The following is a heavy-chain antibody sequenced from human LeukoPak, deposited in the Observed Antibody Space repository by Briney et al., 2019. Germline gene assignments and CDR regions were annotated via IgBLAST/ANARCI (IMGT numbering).Heavy chain of an antibody. CDR2: INHSGST. CDR3: ARHGKGGSYYYAFDI. V-gene: IGHV4-34*01. Sequence: SETLSLTCAVYGGSFSGYYWSWIRQPPGKGLEWIGEINHSGSTNYNPSLKSRVTMPVDTSKTQFSLKLSSVTAADTAVYYCARHGKGGSYYYAFDIWGQGTVVTVSS. CDR1: GGSFSGYY. D-gene: IGHD1-26*01. J-gene: IGHJ3*02.